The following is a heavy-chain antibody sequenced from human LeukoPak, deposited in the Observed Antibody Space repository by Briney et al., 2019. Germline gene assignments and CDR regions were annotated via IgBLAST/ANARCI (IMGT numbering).Heavy chain of an antibody. V-gene: IGHV1-46*01. CDR3: ARGSIVGAKTLGFGAFDI. D-gene: IGHD1-26*01. Sequence: APVKVSCKASGYTFTSYYMHWVRQAPGQGLEWMGLINPSGGSRSYAQKFQGRVTMTRDTSTSTVYMELSSLRSEDTAVYYCARGSIVGAKTLGFGAFDIWGQGTMVTVSS. CDR2: INPSGGSR. CDR1: GYTFTSYY. J-gene: IGHJ3*02.